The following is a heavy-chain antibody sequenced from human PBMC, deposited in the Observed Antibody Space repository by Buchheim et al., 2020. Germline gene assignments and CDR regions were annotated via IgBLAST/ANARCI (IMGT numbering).Heavy chain of an antibody. D-gene: IGHD2-15*01. CDR3: AKGYCSGGSCLGREY. J-gene: IGHJ4*02. CDR1: GGPFSRYY. Sequence: QVQLQQWGAGLLKPSETLSLTCGVSGGPFSRYYWSWIRQSPGKGLEWIGEIDHTGSTNYNPSLKSRVTISVDASRNPLSLRLISVTAADTAVYYCAKGYCSGGSCLGREYWGQGTL. CDR2: IDHTGST. V-gene: IGHV4-34*01.